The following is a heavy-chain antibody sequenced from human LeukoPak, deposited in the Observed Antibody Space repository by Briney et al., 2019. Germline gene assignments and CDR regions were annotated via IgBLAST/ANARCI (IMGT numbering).Heavy chain of an antibody. V-gene: IGHV1-2*02. CDR2: INPNSGGT. Sequence: ASVKVSFKASGYTFTGYYMHWVRLPPGPGLEWEGWINPNSGGTNNAQTVLGRGTMTRDTSISTAYMELSRLRSHDTAVYYRARWESSWGQGTLVTVSS. CDR3: ARWESS. CDR1: GYTFTGYY. D-gene: IGHD1-26*01. J-gene: IGHJ5*02.